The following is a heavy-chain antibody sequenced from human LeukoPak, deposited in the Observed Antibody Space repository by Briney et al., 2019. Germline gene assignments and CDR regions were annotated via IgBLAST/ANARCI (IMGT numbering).Heavy chain of an antibody. D-gene: IGHD3-9*01. V-gene: IGHV3-21*04. J-gene: IGHJ4*02. CDR2: ISSSSSYI. Sequence: GSLRLSCAASGFTFSSYSMNWVRQAPGKGLEWVSSISSSSSYIYYADSVKGRFTISRDNAKNSLYLQMNSLRAEDTAVYYCAKDRILTGYKPFDYWGQGTLVTVSS. CDR1: GFTFSSYS. CDR3: AKDRILTGYKPFDY.